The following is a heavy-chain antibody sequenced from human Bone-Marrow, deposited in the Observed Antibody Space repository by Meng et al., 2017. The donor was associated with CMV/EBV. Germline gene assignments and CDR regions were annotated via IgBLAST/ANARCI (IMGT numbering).Heavy chain of an antibody. D-gene: IGHD2-15*01. CDR3: ARLGDCSGGSCYYYYYYGMDV. CDR2: INSDGSST. J-gene: IGHJ6*02. V-gene: IGHV3-74*01. Sequence: GESLKISCAASGFTFSSYSMNWVRQAPGKGLVWVSRINSDGSSTSYVDSVKGRFTISRDNAKNTLYLQMNSLRAEDTAVYYCARLGDCSGGSCYYYYYYGMDVWGQGTTVTVSS. CDR1: GFTFSSYS.